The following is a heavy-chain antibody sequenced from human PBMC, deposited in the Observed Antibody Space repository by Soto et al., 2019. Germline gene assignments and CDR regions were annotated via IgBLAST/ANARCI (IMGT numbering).Heavy chain of an antibody. Sequence: GASVKVSCKASGYTFTNYGVAWVRQAPGHGLEWLGWISGYTGNTNYAQKFQGRVTMTRDTATSTAYMGRKSLRSDDTASYFCARALVKVGNRGGLGGHNWFDPWGQGTLVTVSS. CDR1: GYTFTNYG. V-gene: IGHV1-18*01. CDR2: ISGYTGNT. CDR3: ARALVKVGNRGGLGGHNWFDP. J-gene: IGHJ5*02. D-gene: IGHD3-10*01.